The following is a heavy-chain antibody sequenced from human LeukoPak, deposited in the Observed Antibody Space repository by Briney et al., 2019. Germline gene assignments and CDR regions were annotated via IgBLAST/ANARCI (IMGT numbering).Heavy chain of an antibody. V-gene: IGHV3-23*01. CDR1: GFTFSSFA. Sequence: PGGSLRLSCAASGFTFSSFAMSWVRQAPGKGLEWVSAISGSGGSTYYADSVKGRFTISRDNSKNTLYLQMNSLRAEDTAVYYCAKGRQYSSSRGVYFDYWGQGTLVTVSS. CDR3: AKGRQYSSSRGVYFDY. CDR2: ISGSGGST. J-gene: IGHJ4*02. D-gene: IGHD6-6*01.